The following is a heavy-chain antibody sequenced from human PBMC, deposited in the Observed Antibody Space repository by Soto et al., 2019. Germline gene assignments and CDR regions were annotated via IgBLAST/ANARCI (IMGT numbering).Heavy chain of an antibody. J-gene: IGHJ4*02. D-gene: IGHD1-20*01. CDR3: ATSQKGYNWNYFDP. Sequence: PSETLSLTCAVSGASISGSYYYWAWLRQSPGKGPEWIGSVFYTGFTSYNPSLESRVSVSVDTSKSQFSLKLSAVTAADTAVYYCATSQKGYNWNYFDPWGQGTLVTVSS. CDR2: VFYTGFT. V-gene: IGHV4-39*01. CDR1: GASISGSYYY.